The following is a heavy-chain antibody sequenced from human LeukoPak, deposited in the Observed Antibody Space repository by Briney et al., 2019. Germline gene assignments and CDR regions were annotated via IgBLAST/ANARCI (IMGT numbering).Heavy chain of an antibody. D-gene: IGHD3-16*02. CDR1: GGTFSSYA. V-gene: IGHV1-69*04. Sequence: ASVKVSCKASGGTFSSYAISWVRQAPGQGLEWMGRIIPILGIANYAQKFQGRVTITADKSTSTAYMGLRSLRSGDTAVYYCARGTEPTYYDYVWGSYRSSPWFDPWGQGTLVTVSS. J-gene: IGHJ5*02. CDR3: ARGTEPTYYDYVWGSYRSSPWFDP. CDR2: IIPILGIA.